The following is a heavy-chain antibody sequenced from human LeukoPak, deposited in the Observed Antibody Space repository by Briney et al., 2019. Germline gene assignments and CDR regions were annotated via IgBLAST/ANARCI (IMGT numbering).Heavy chain of an antibody. J-gene: IGHJ6*03. CDR2: ISSSSSTI. CDR1: GFTFSSYE. Sequence: GGSLRLSCAASGFTFSSYEMNWVRQAPGKGLEWVSYISSSSSTIYYADSVKGRFTISRDNAKNSLYLQMNSLRAEDTAVYYCASSGYDSYYYYYYMDVWGKGTTVTVSS. CDR3: ASSGYDSYYYYYYMDV. V-gene: IGHV3-48*01. D-gene: IGHD5-12*01.